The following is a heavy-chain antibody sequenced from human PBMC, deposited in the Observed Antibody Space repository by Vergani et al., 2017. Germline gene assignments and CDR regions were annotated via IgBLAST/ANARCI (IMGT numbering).Heavy chain of an antibody. Sequence: QVQPVQSGAEVKTPGASVKVSCKASGYTFSGYYINWVRQAPGQGLEWMGWINPNSGGTNYAQKFQGRVTMTRDTSMRTAYMEVNRLRSDDTAVYYCARGRNMIDDYWGQGTLVIVSS. CDR3: ARGRNMIDDY. CDR1: GYTFSGYY. CDR2: INPNSGGT. D-gene: IGHD3-16*01. V-gene: IGHV1-2*02. J-gene: IGHJ4*02.